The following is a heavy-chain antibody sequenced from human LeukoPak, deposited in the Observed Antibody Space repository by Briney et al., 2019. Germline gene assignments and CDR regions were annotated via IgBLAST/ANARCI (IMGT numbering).Heavy chain of an antibody. D-gene: IGHD3-9*01. Sequence: ASVTVSFTSSGYTFTIYGISWVRQAPGQGLEWMGWISTYNGDTDYAHSLQGRVTMSTDTSTGTAYMELRSLRSDDTAVYYCARDPGSYYDILTGYYTPYYFDYWGQGTLVTVSS. CDR1: GYTFTIYG. CDR3: ARDPGSYYDILTGYYTPYYFDY. J-gene: IGHJ4*02. V-gene: IGHV1-18*01. CDR2: ISTYNGDT.